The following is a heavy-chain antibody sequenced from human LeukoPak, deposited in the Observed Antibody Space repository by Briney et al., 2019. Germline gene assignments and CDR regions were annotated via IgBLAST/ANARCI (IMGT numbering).Heavy chain of an antibody. Sequence: GKSLRLSWVASGFTFSDHGMQWVRQSPDKGLEWVALIWNDGSKKYYADSVKGRFTFSRDNSKNMLYLQMNSLRVEDTAVYYCARLWFGEGYYYMDVWGKGTTVTVSS. D-gene: IGHD3-10*01. CDR1: GFTFSDHG. CDR2: IWNDGSKK. V-gene: IGHV3-33*01. J-gene: IGHJ6*03. CDR3: ARLWFGEGYYYMDV.